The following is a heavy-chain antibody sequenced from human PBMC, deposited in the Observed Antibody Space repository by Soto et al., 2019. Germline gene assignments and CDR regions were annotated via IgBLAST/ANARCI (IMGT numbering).Heavy chain of an antibody. V-gene: IGHV3-30*18. J-gene: IGHJ6*02. D-gene: IGHD4-4*01. Sequence: GGSLRLSCAASGFTFSSYGMHWVRQAPGKGLEWVAVISYDGSNKYYADSVKGRFTISRDNSKNTLYLQMNSLRAEDTAVYYCAKDLYSNYGVGTYSYYYYGMDVWGQGTTVTVSS. CDR1: GFTFSSYG. CDR3: AKDLYSNYGVGTYSYYYYGMDV. CDR2: ISYDGSNK.